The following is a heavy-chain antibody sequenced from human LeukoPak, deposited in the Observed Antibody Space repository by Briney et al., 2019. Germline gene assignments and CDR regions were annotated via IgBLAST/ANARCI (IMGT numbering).Heavy chain of an antibody. Sequence: AASGKVACKASGGTFSRYAISWVRQAPGQGLEWMGRIIPIFGTGKYAQKFQGRGTISTDESTSTVNMELSSLRSEDTAVYYCARDLGVVTPGTYDAFDIWGQGTMVTVSS. J-gene: IGHJ3*02. CDR1: GGTFSRYA. V-gene: IGHV1-69*05. CDR2: IIPIFGTG. D-gene: IGHD4-23*01. CDR3: ARDLGVVTPGTYDAFDI.